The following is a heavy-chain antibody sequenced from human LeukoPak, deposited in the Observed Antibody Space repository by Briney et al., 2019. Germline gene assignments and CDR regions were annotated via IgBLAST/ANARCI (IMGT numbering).Heavy chain of an antibody. CDR1: GFTFSSYS. V-gene: IGHV3-48*01. Sequence: GGSLRLSCAASGFTFSSYSMNWVRQAPGKGLEWVSYISSSSTTIYYADSVKGRFTISRDNAKNSLYLQMNSLRAEDTAVYYCARDSGYCSSTSCYGGGDFDYWGQGTLVTVSS. J-gene: IGHJ4*02. CDR2: ISSSSTTI. CDR3: ARDSGYCSSTSCYGGGDFDY. D-gene: IGHD2-2*01.